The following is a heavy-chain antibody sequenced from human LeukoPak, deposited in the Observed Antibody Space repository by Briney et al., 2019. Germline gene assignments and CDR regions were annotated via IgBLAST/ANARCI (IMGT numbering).Heavy chain of an antibody. CDR3: ARSRYGDYSP. Sequence: GASVKVSCKTSGYTSTNYDINWVRQASGQGLEWMGWMNPNTGNTGYAQKFQGRVTMTRDTSTSTAYMELRNLRSEDTAVYFCARSRYGDYSPWGQGTLVIVSS. V-gene: IGHV1-8*01. CDR2: MNPNTGNT. CDR1: GYTSTNYD. J-gene: IGHJ5*02. D-gene: IGHD4-17*01.